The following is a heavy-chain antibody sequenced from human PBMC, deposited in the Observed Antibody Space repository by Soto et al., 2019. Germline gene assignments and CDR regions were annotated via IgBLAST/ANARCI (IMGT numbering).Heavy chain of an antibody. Sequence: GASVKVSRKASGFTFSNYCFSWGRQAPGQGVEWLGWISAYNGNTNYAQKLQGRVTMTTDTSTSTAYMELRSLRSDDTAVYYCARDFIVVVPAATQEYNWFDPWGQGTLVTVSS. CDR2: ISAYNGNT. D-gene: IGHD2-2*01. J-gene: IGHJ5*02. CDR1: GFTFSNYC. CDR3: ARDFIVVVPAATQEYNWFDP. V-gene: IGHV1-18*01.